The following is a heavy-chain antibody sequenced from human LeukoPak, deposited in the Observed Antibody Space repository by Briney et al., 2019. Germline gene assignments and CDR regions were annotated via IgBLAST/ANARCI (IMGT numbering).Heavy chain of an antibody. D-gene: IGHD2-21*02. Sequence: PGGSLRLSCAASGFTFSDYYMNWIRQAPGKGLGWISYISSGGSIIHYADSVRGRFTISRDNAKNSLYLQMNSLRAEDTAVYYCARDLLGVTTRNWFDPWGQGTLVTVSS. J-gene: IGHJ5*02. V-gene: IGHV3-11*01. CDR1: GFTFSDYY. CDR3: ARDLLGVTTRNWFDP. CDR2: ISSGGSII.